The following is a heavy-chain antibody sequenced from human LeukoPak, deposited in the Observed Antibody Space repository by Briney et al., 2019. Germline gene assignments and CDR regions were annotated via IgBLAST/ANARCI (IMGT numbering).Heavy chain of an antibody. J-gene: IGHJ3*02. Sequence: GSLRLSCAASGFTFSSYAMSWVRQAPGKGLEWVSAISGSGGSTYYADSVKGRFTISRDNSKNTLYLQMNSLRAEDTAVYYCAKGGGRVLVATIHAFDIWGQGTMVTVSS. CDR2: ISGSGGST. D-gene: IGHD5-12*01. CDR3: AKGGGRVLVATIHAFDI. CDR1: GFTFSSYA. V-gene: IGHV3-23*01.